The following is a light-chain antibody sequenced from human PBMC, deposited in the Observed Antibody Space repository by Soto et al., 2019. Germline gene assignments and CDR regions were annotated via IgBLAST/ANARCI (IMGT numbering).Light chain of an antibody. CDR1: SSNIGAGYD. Sequence: QPVLTQPPSVSGAPGQRVTISCTGSSSNIGAGYDVHWYQQFPGTAPKLLIYGNSNRPSGVPDRLSGSKSGTSASLAITGLQAEDEADYYCQSYDSSLSGVVFGGGTKVTVL. CDR3: QSYDSSLSGVV. CDR2: GNS. V-gene: IGLV1-40*01. J-gene: IGLJ2*01.